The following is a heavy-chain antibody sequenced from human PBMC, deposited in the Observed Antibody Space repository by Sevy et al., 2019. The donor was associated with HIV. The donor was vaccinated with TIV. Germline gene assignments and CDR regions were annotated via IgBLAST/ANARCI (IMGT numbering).Heavy chain of an antibody. Sequence: SETLSLTCSVSGVSITSDNYYWSWIRQHPGKGLEWIGYISYSGSTYYNPSLKSRVTTSVDTSKNQISLKLSSVTAAEKGVYYSARGVAIPHDSWFDPWGQGILVTV. D-gene: IGHD2-21*01. CDR1: GVSITSDNYY. V-gene: IGHV4-31*03. CDR3: ARGVAIPHDSWFDP. CDR2: ISYSGST. J-gene: IGHJ5*02.